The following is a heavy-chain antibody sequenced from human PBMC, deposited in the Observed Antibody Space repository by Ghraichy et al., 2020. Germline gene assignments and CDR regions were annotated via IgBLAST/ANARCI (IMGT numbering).Heavy chain of an antibody. D-gene: IGHD3-9*01. Sequence: TNYNPSLKSRVTISVDTSKNQFSLKLSSVTAADTAVYYCARARARYYEILTGYYGYF. CDR2: T. V-gene: IGHV4-59*01. J-gene: IGHJ2*01. CDR3: ARARARYYEILTGYYGYF.